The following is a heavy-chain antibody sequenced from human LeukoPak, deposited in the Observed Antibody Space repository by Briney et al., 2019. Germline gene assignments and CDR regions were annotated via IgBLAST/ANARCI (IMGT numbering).Heavy chain of an antibody. V-gene: IGHV4-59*06. CDR2: IYYSGST. D-gene: IGHD2-2*01. CDR1: GGSISSYY. J-gene: IGHJ3*02. Sequence: SETLSLTCTVSGGSISSYYWSWIRQPPGKGLEWIGYIYYSGSTYYNPSLKSRVTISVDTSKNQFSLKLSSVTAADTAVYYCASEHIVVVPAAGFGAFDIWGQGTMVTVSS. CDR3: ASEHIVVVPAAGFGAFDI.